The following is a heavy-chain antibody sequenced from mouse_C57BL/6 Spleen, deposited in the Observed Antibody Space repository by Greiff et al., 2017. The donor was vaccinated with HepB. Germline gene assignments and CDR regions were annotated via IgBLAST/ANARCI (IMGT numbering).Heavy chain of an antibody. CDR2: ISNGGGST. CDR3: ARGGDYYGSSYDYYAMDY. Sequence: EVKVVESGGGLVQPGGSLKLSCAASGFTFSDYYMYWVRQTPEKRLEWVAYISNGGGSTYYPDTVKGRFTISRDNAKNTLYLQMSRLKSEDTAMYYCARGGDYYGSSYDYYAMDYWGQGTSVTVSS. V-gene: IGHV5-12*01. J-gene: IGHJ4*01. D-gene: IGHD1-1*01. CDR1: GFTFSDYY.